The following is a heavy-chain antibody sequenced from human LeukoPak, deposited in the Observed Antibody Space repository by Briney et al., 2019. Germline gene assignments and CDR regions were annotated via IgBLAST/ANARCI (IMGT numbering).Heavy chain of an antibody. V-gene: IGHV1-18*01. D-gene: IGHD6-19*01. CDR1: SYPFTIFG. Sequence: ASVSLSYTASSYPFTIFGTRCVPHAPGQGREWGGWSSDDNGNTNYAQKTPGRVTMTTDTSTSTAYMELRSLRSDDTAVYYCARENSWLVLLSNWFDGWGQGTLVTVSS. CDR3: ARENSWLVLLSNWFDG. CDR2: SSDDNGNT. J-gene: IGHJ5*02.